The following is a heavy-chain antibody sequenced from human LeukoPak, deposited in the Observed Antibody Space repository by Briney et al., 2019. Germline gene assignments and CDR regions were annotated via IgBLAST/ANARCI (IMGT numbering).Heavy chain of an antibody. V-gene: IGHV3-23*01. CDR3: AKVPQYYYDSSGYFDY. J-gene: IGHJ4*02. Sequence: GGSLRLSCVASGVTLSNYAMSWARQAPGKGLEWVSGISSSGSGGNTYYADSVKGRFTISRDSSRNTLFLHMNTLRAEDTAIYYCAKVPQYYYDSSGYFDYWGQGTLVTVSS. CDR2: ISSSGSGGNT. D-gene: IGHD3-22*01. CDR1: GVTLSNYA.